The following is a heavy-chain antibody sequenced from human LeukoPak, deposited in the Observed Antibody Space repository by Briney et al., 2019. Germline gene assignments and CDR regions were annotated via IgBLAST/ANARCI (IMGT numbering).Heavy chain of an antibody. J-gene: IGHJ4*02. Sequence: ASVKVSCKASGYTFTGSYIHWVRQAPGQGLDWMGWINPNSGRTNYAQNFQGRVSMTRDTSVSTVYMELTGLRSDDTALYYCARDGVGICTGGDCTGFGDWGQGTLVT. D-gene: IGHD2-21*01. CDR2: INPNSGRT. CDR1: GYTFTGSY. CDR3: ARDGVGICTGGDCTGFGD. V-gene: IGHV1-2*02.